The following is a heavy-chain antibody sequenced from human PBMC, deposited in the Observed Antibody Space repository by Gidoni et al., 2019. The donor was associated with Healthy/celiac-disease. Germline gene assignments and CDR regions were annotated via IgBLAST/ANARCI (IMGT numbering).Heavy chain of an antibody. J-gene: IGHJ4*02. Sequence: QVQLQQWGAGLLKPSETLSLTSAVYGCSFSGYSLSWIRQPPGKGLEWIGEINHSGSTNYNPSLKSRVTISVDTSKNQFSLKLSSVTAADTAVYYCARGGRSLGYCSGGSCYAYGYWGQGTLVTVSS. CDR1: GCSFSGYS. CDR2: INHSGST. D-gene: IGHD2-15*01. V-gene: IGHV4-34*01. CDR3: ARGGRSLGYCSGGSCYAYGY.